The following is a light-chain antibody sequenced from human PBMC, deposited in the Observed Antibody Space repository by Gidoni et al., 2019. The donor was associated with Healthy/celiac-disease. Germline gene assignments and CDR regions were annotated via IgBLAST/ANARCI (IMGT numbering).Light chain of an antibody. V-gene: IGKV1-9*01. Sequence: QLSQSPSSLSASVGERVPITCRASQGISSYLAGYQQKPGKAPKLLIYAASTVQSGVPSRFSGSGSGTDITLTISSLQPEDFATYDCQQLNRYPLTCXGXTKVEIK. J-gene: IGKJ4*01. CDR1: QGISSY. CDR2: AAS. CDR3: QQLNRYPLT.